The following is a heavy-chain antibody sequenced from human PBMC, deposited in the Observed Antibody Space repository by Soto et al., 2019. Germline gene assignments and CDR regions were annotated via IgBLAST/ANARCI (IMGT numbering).Heavy chain of an antibody. CDR1: GGSISSSSYH. CDR2: IYYSGIN. J-gene: IGHJ3*02. Sequence: QLQLQESGPGLVKPSETLSLTCTVSGGSISSSSYHWGWIRQPPGKGLEWIGRIYYSGINYYTPGPKSRVTISVDTSTNQFSLQLSGVTAADTAVYYCARHGGLTGYYHGDGFDIWGQGTMVTVSS. CDR3: ARHGGLTGYYHGDGFDI. D-gene: IGHD3-9*01. V-gene: IGHV4-39*01.